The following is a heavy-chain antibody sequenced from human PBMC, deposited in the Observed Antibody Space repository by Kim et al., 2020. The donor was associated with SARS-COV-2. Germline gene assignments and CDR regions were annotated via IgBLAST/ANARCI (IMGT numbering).Heavy chain of an antibody. J-gene: IGHJ4*02. CDR2: IYRDGSSA. CDR1: GFTFRTYW. Sequence: GGSLRLSCAASGFTFRTYWMHWVRRAPGKGLEWVSRIYRDGSSAQYVDSVRGRFTVTRDNVKDTLYLQMNSLSAEDTAIYYCGRDDHMAAADFWGAGTVVTISS. V-gene: IGHV3-74*01. CDR3: GRDDHMAAADF. D-gene: IGHD6-25*01.